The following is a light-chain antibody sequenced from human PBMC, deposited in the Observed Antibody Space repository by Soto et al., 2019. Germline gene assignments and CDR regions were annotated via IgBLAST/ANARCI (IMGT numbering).Light chain of an antibody. J-gene: IGKJ2*01. CDR1: QSVSSSY. Sequence: EMVLTKSPGTLSLSPGERATLSCRASQSVSSSYLAWYQHKPGQAPRLLIYGASSRATGIPDRFSGSGSGTDFTLTISRLEPEDFAVYYCQQYGSSPQTFGQGTKLEIK. V-gene: IGKV3-20*01. CDR2: GAS. CDR3: QQYGSSPQT.